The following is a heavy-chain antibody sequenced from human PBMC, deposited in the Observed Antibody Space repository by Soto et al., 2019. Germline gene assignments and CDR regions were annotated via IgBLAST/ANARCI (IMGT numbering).Heavy chain of an antibody. CDR2: IYSGVVT. CDR3: ARDQSTTGYYGLDV. CDR1: GFTVKNYQ. V-gene: IGHV3-53*01. J-gene: IGHJ6*02. Sequence: GGSLRLSCAASGFTVKNYQMNWVRQAPGKGLEWVSVIYSGVVTYYPDSVKGRFTTIRDTSKNTVYLQMNSLRADDTAMYYCARDQSTTGYYGLDVWGQGTKVTVSS.